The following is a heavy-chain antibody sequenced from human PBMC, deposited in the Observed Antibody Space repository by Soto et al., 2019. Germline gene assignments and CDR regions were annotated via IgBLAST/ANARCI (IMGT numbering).Heavy chain of an antibody. D-gene: IGHD2-8*01. J-gene: IGHJ6*04. CDR1: GFTFSSHW. Sequence: GGSLRLSCAASGFTFSSHWMHWVRQAPGKGLVWVSRINSGATTTDHASSVKGRFTISRDNAKNTLYLQMNSLRVEDTAVYYCARGACTNGVCRSSGYMDVWGKGTTVTVSS. CDR2: INSGATTT. V-gene: IGHV3-74*01. CDR3: ARGACTNGVCRSSGYMDV.